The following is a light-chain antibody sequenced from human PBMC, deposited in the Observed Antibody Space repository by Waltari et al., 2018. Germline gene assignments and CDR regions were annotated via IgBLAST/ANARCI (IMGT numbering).Light chain of an antibody. Sequence: DTQMTQSPCPRSASVRDRFNRTCRASQSISNWLAWYQQKPVKAPKLLLYKASTLESGVPSRFSGSGSGTEFTLTISSLQPDDFATYYCQQYNSYSLLTFGGGTKVEIK. CDR1: QSISNW. J-gene: IGKJ4*01. CDR2: KAS. CDR3: QQYNSYSLLT. V-gene: IGKV1-5*03.